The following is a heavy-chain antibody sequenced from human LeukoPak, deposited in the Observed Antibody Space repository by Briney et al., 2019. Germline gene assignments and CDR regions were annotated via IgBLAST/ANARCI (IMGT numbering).Heavy chain of an antibody. Sequence: GGSLRLSCAASGFTVSNNYMSWVRQAPGKGLEWVSITYSDSSTNYADSVKGRFTISRDTSQNTLSLQMNSLRAEDTAVYYCVRKNRNFNAAFDIWGQGTVVTVSS. CDR1: GFTVSNNY. CDR3: VRKNRNFNAAFDI. CDR2: TYSDSST. J-gene: IGHJ3*02. D-gene: IGHD1-14*01. V-gene: IGHV3-53*01.